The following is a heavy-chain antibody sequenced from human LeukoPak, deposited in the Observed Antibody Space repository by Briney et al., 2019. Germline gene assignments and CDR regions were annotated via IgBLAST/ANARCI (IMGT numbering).Heavy chain of an antibody. V-gene: IGHV4-30-4*08. J-gene: IGHJ4*02. CDR3: ARGRTYSNYNY. CDR2: IYYSGST. Sequence: SQTPSLTCTVSGGSISSGDYYWSWIRQPPGKGLEWIGYIYYSGSTYYNPSLKSRVTISVDTSKNQFSLKLSSVTAADTAVYYCARGRTYSNYNYWGQGTLVTVSS. D-gene: IGHD4-11*01. CDR1: GGSISSGDYY.